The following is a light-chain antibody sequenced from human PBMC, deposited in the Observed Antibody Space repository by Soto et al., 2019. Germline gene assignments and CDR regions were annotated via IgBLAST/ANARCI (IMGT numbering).Light chain of an antibody. Sequence: DIQMTQSPSTLSASVGERVTITCRASQSISSWLAWYQQKPGKAPKLLIYKASTLQSGVPSRFSGSGSGTEFTLTISSLQPDDFATYYCQQYITVIRTFGQGTKVEIK. J-gene: IGKJ1*01. CDR2: KAS. CDR1: QSISSW. V-gene: IGKV1-5*03. CDR3: QQYITVIRT.